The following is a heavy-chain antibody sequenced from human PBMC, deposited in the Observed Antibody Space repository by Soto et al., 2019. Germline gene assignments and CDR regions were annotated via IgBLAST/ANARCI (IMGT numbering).Heavy chain of an antibody. D-gene: IGHD3-22*01. J-gene: IGHJ3*02. CDR2: ISGSGGST. CDR3: AKVPSYDSSGLWAFDI. Sequence: GGSLRLSCAASGFTFSSYAMSWVRQAPGKGLEWVSAISGSGGSTYYADSVKGRFTISRDNSKNTLYLQMNSLRAEDTAVYYCAKVPSYDSSGLWAFDIWGQGTMVTVSS. CDR1: GFTFSSYA. V-gene: IGHV3-23*01.